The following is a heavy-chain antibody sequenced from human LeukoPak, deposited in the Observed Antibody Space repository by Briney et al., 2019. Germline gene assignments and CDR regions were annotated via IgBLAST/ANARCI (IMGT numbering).Heavy chain of an antibody. J-gene: IGHJ5*02. CDR1: GGSFSGYY. Sequence: SETLSLTCAVYGGSFSGYYWSWIRQPPGKGLEWIGEINHSGSTNYNPSLKSRVTISVDTSKNQFSLKLSSVTAEDTAVYYCAREGIGMATPPGNWFDPWGQGTLVTVSS. CDR2: INHSGST. CDR3: AREGIGMATPPGNWFDP. V-gene: IGHV4-34*01. D-gene: IGHD5-24*01.